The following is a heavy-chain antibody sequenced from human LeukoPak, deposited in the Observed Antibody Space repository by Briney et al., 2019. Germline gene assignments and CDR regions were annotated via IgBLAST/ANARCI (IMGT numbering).Heavy chain of an antibody. CDR3: ASSGSGYDSSFDY. CDR2: IYYSGST. V-gene: IGHV4-59*08. Sequence: SETLSLTCTVSGGSISSYYWSWIRQPPWKGLEWIGYIYYSGSTNYNPSLKSRVTISVDTSKDQFSLKLSSVTAADTAMYYCASSGSGYDSSFDYWGQGTLVTVSS. J-gene: IGHJ4*02. CDR1: GGSISSYY. D-gene: IGHD5-12*01.